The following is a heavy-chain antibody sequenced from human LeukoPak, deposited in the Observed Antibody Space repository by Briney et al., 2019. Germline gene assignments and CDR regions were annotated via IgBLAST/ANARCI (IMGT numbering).Heavy chain of an antibody. Sequence: SETLSLTCSVSGGSISNSSSYWGWIRQPPGKGLEWIGNIYYSGSTYYKPSLKSRATISVDTSKNQFSLRLSSVTAADTAVYYCATHLGATVAWGQGTLVTVSS. CDR1: GGSISNSSSY. CDR3: ATHLGATVA. V-gene: IGHV4-39*07. CDR2: IYYSGST. J-gene: IGHJ5*02. D-gene: IGHD1-26*01.